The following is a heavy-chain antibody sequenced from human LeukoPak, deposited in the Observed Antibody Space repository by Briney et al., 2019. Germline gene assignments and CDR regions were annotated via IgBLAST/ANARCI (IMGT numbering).Heavy chain of an antibody. J-gene: IGHJ4*02. CDR3: ATVGPRGYSYGPPDY. D-gene: IGHD5-18*01. Sequence: PSETLSLTCTVSGGSISSYYWSWIRQPPGKGLEWIGYIYYSGSTNYNPSLKSRVTISVDTSKNQFSLKLSSVTAADTAVYYCATVGPRGYSYGPPDYWGQGTLVTVSS. V-gene: IGHV4-59*08. CDR2: IYYSGST. CDR1: GGSISSYY.